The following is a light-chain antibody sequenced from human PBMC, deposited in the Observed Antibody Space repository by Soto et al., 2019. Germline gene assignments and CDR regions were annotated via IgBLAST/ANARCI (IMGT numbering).Light chain of an antibody. Sequence: EIVFTQSPSTPSLFPGATATLSCMASQSVSSYLAWYQQKPGQAPKRLIYDASNRATGIPARFSGSGSGTDFTLTISSLEPEDFAVYYCQQRSNWPPLTFGQGTRLEIK. CDR1: QSVSSY. CDR2: DAS. V-gene: IGKV3-11*01. CDR3: QQRSNWPPLT. J-gene: IGKJ5*01.